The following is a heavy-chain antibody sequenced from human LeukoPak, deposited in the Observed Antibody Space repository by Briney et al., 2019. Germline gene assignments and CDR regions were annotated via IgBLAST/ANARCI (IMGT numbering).Heavy chain of an antibody. Sequence: GGSLRLSCAASGFTFSDYYMSWIRQAPGKGLEWVSYVSSGSSTIYYADSVKGRFTVSRDNGKRSLYLHMNSLRAEDTAMYYCARGLAYYYDSTAYFLDYWGQGTLVTVSS. V-gene: IGHV3-11*04. J-gene: IGHJ4*02. CDR1: GFTFSDYY. CDR2: VSSGSSTI. D-gene: IGHD3-22*01. CDR3: ARGLAYYYDSTAYFLDY.